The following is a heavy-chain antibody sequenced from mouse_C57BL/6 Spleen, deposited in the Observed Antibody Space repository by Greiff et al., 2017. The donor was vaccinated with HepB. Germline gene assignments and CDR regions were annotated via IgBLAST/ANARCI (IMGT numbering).Heavy chain of an antibody. CDR3: ARSNWDEAVDY. D-gene: IGHD4-1*01. Sequence: QVHVKQSGAELVKPGASVKISCKASGYAFSSYWMNWVKQRPGKGLEWIGQIYPGDGDTNYNGKFKGKATLTADKSSSTAYMQLSSLTSEDSAVYFCARSNWDEAVDYWGQGTTLTVSS. J-gene: IGHJ2*01. V-gene: IGHV1-80*01. CDR2: IYPGDGDT. CDR1: GYAFSSYW.